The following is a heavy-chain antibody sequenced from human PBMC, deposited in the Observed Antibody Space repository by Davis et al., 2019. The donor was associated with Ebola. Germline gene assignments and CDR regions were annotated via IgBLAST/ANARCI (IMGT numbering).Heavy chain of an antibody. V-gene: IGHV1-18*01. CDR2: ISAYNGNT. J-gene: IGHJ4*02. Sequence: ASVKVSCKASGYTFTSYAMHWVRQAPGQGLEWMGWISAYNGNTNYAQKLQGRVTMTTDTSTSTAYMELRSLRSDDTAVYYCARDREMAVAGTGGYWGQGTLVTVSS. CDR1: GYTFTSYA. CDR3: ARDREMAVAGTGGY. D-gene: IGHD6-19*01.